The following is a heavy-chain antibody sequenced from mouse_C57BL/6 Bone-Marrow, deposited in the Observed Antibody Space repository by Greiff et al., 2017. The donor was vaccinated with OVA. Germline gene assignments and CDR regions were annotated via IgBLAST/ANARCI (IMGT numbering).Heavy chain of an antibody. D-gene: IGHD1-1*01. J-gene: IGHJ4*01. Sequence: EVKLMESGGGLVKPGGSLKLSCAASGFTFSSYAMSWVRQTPEKRLEWVATISDGGSYTYYPDNVKGRFTISRDNAKNNLYLQMSHLKSEDTAMYYCARAVVAFYYYAMDYWGQGTSVTVSS. V-gene: IGHV5-4*03. CDR3: ARAVVAFYYYAMDY. CDR2: ISDGGSYT. CDR1: GFTFSSYA.